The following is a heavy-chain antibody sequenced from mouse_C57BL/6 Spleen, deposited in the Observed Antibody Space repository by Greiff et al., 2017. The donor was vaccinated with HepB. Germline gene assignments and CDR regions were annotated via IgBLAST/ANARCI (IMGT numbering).Heavy chain of an antibody. V-gene: IGHV5-17*01. CDR1: GFTFSDYG. J-gene: IGHJ1*03. CDR3: ARHYYGSSYWYFDV. D-gene: IGHD1-1*01. CDR2: ISSGSSTI. Sequence: EVMLVESGGGLVKPGGSLKLSCAASGFTFSDYGMHWVRQAPEKGLEWVAYISSGSSTIYYADTVKGLFTISRDNAKNTLFLQMTSLRSEDTAMYYCARHYYGSSYWYFDVWGTGTTVTVSS.